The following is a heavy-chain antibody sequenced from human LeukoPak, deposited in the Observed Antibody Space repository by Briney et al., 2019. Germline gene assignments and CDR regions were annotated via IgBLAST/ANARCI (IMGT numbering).Heavy chain of an antibody. J-gene: IGHJ6*03. CDR3: ARGLYCSGGSCLGYYYYYYMDV. CDR2: INHSRST. V-gene: IGHV4-34*01. D-gene: IGHD2-15*01. CDR1: GGSFSGYY. Sequence: PSETLSLTCAVYGGSFSGYYLSWIRQPPGKGLEWIGEINHSRSTNYNPSLKSRVTISVDTSKNQFSLKLSSVTAADTAVYYCARGLYCSGGSCLGYYYYYYMDVWGKGTTVTVSS.